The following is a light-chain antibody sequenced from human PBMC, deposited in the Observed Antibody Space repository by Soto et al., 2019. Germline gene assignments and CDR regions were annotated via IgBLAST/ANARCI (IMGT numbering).Light chain of an antibody. J-gene: IGKJ2*01. V-gene: IGKV3-20*01. Sequence: EIVLTQSPGTLSLSPGERATLSCRASQRVSSGYLGWYQQRPGQAPRLLLYGASNRAAGIPDRFSGRGSETDFTLTISRLEPEDFAVYYCQQYNHWPPFTFGQGTKLVIK. CDR3: QQYNHWPPFT. CDR2: GAS. CDR1: QRVSSGY.